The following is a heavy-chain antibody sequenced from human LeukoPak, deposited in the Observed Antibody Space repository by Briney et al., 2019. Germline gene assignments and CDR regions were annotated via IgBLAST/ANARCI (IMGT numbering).Heavy chain of an antibody. CDR3: ARGMLAPYYFDY. Sequence: SETLSLTCAVYGGPFSGYYWSWIRQPPGKGLEWIGEINHSGSTNYNPSLKSRVTISVDTSKNQFSLKLSSVTAADTAVYYCARGMLAPYYFDYWGQGTLVTVSS. J-gene: IGHJ4*02. V-gene: IGHV4-34*01. CDR2: INHSGST. CDR1: GGPFSGYY. D-gene: IGHD2-15*01.